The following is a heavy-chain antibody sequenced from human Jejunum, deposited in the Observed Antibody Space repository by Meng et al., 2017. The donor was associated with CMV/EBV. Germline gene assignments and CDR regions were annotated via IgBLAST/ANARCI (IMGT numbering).Heavy chain of an antibody. J-gene: IGHJ4*02. Sequence: CKGSGYTFTGYWIHWARQAPGQGLEWMGRINPSTAATDYAQEFQGRVTMIKDTSINTVYLELSRLRSDDTAVYYCARRHDFDLYFDYWGQGSLVTVSS. CDR2: INPSTAAT. CDR3: ARRHDFDLYFDY. CDR1: GYTFTGYW. D-gene: IGHD3-3*01. V-gene: IGHV1-2*06.